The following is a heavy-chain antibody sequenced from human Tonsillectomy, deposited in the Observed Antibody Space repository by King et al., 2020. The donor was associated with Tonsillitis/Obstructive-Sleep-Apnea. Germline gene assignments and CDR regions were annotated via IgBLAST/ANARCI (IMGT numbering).Heavy chain of an antibody. CDR3: ARTSLQYLRPYYYYIDV. V-gene: IGHV2-26*01. J-gene: IGHJ6*03. D-gene: IGHD4-11*01. CDR1: GFSLSNTRMG. Sequence: VTLKESGPVLVKPAETLTLTCTVSGFSLSNTRMGVTWIRQPPGKALEWLAHIFSNDEKSYIPSLESRLTISKDTSKSQVVLTMTNVDPVDTATYYCARTSLQYLRPYYYYIDVWGKGTTVTVSS. CDR2: IFSNDEK.